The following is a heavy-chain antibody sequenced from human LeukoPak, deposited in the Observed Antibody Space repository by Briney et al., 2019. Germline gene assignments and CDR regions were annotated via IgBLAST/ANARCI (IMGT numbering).Heavy chain of an antibody. CDR3: TTAGQN. CDR1: GFTFSNAW. Sequence: GGSLRLSCAASGFTFSNAWMSWVRQAPGKGLEWVGRIKSKIDGGTTDYAEPVKGRFTISRDDSKNTLYLQMNSLKTEDTAIYYCTTAGQNWGQGTLVTVSS. J-gene: IGHJ4*02. CDR2: IKSKIDGGTT. V-gene: IGHV3-15*01.